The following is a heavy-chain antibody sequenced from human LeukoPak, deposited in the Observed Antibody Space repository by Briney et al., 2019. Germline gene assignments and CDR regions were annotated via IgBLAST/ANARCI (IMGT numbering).Heavy chain of an antibody. CDR1: GGSISSYY. CDR3: VIRGSSWGVNFDY. D-gene: IGHD6-13*01. Sequence: SETLSLTCTVSGGSISSYYWSWIRQPARKGLERIGRIYTSGSTNYNPSLKSRVTMSVDTSKNQSSLQLSSVTAADTAVYYCVIRGSSWGVNFDYWGQGTLVTVSS. V-gene: IGHV4-4*07. J-gene: IGHJ4*02. CDR2: IYTSGST.